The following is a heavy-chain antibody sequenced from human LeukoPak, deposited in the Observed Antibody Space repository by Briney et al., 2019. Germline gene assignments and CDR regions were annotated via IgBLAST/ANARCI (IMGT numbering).Heavy chain of an antibody. J-gene: IGHJ4*02. CDR2: IYYSGST. CDR1: GVSISSSSYY. CDR3: ARQRHYGSGSYPDY. D-gene: IGHD3-10*01. Sequence: QLQLQDSGPGLGKPSEPLSLTSTVSGVSISSSSYYWGWIRQPPGKRLEWIGSIYYSGSTYYNPSLKSRVTISVDTSKNQFSLKLSSVTAADTAVYYCARQRHYGSGSYPDYWGQGTLVSVSS. V-gene: IGHV4-39*01.